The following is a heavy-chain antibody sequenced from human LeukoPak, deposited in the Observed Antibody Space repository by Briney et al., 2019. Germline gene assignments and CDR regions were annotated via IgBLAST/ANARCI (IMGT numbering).Heavy chain of an antibody. Sequence: ASVKVSCRASGGTFSSYAISWVRQAPGQGLEWMGGIIPIFGTANYAQKSQGRVTITTDESTSTAYMELSSLRSEDTAVYYCARVADYYGSGSYFDYWGQGTLVTVSS. V-gene: IGHV1-69*05. CDR2: IIPIFGTA. CDR1: GGTFSSYA. J-gene: IGHJ4*02. CDR3: ARVADYYGSGSYFDY. D-gene: IGHD3-10*01.